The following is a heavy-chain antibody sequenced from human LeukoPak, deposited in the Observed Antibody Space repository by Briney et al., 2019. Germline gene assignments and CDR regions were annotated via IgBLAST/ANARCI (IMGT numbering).Heavy chain of an antibody. CDR1: GFTFSSYA. Sequence: GGSLRLSCAASGFTFSSYAMSWVRQAPGKGLEWVSYISSSSISIYYADSVKGRFTISRDNAKNSLYLQMNSLRAEDTAVYYCATIAAAFDAFDIWGQGTMVTVSS. V-gene: IGHV3-48*01. CDR3: ATIAAAFDAFDI. CDR2: ISSSSISI. J-gene: IGHJ3*02. D-gene: IGHD6-13*01.